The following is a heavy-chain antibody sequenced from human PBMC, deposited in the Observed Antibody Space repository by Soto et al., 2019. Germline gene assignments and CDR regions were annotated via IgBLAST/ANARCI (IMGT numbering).Heavy chain of an antibody. CDR1: GGSISSSSYY. CDR3: ARHVGGYCSGGSCYTHFDP. CDR2: IYYSGST. D-gene: IGHD2-15*01. V-gene: IGHV4-39*01. J-gene: IGHJ5*02. Sequence: SETLSLTCTVSGGSISSSSYYWGWIRQPPGKGLEWIGSIYYSGSTYYNPSLKSRVTISVDTSKNQFSLKLSSVTAADTAVYYCARHVGGYCSGGSCYTHFDPWGQGTLVTVSS.